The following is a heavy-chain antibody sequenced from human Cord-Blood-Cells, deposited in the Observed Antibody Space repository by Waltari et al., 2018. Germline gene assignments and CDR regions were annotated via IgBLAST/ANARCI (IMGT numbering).Heavy chain of an antibody. CDR2: INSDGSST. V-gene: IGHV3-74*01. Sequence: EVQLVESGGGLVQPGGSLRLSCAASGFTFSSYWMHWVRQGPGKGLVWVSRINSDGSSTSYADAVKGRFTISRDNAKNTLYLQMNSLRAEDTAVYYCARDGGFNWGPYAFDIWGQGTMVTVSS. J-gene: IGHJ3*02. D-gene: IGHD7-27*01. CDR3: ARDGGFNWGPYAFDI. CDR1: GFTFSSYW.